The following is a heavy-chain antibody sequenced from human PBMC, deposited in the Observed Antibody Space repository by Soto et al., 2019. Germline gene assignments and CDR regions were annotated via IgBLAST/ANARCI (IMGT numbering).Heavy chain of an antibody. D-gene: IGHD2-2*01. J-gene: IGHJ4*02. V-gene: IGHV3-30-3*01. Sequence: GGSLRLSCAVSGFTFSTYAMHWVRQAPGKGLEWVAVISYDGSNTYYADSVKGRFTISRDNMLYLQMNSLRAEDTAVYYCARGQGSSITCQLDYWGQGTLVTV. CDR2: ISYDGSNT. CDR3: ARGQGSSITCQLDY. CDR1: GFTFSTYA.